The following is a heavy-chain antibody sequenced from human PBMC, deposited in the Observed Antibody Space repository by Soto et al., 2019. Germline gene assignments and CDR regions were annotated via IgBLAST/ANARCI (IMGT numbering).Heavy chain of an antibody. Sequence: EVQLLASGGGLVQPGGSLRLSCAVSGFTFSDYGMRWVRQGPGKGLEWVSTIISSGGSTYYADSVKGRFTISRDNSKNTLYLQMNILRAADTAIYYCVLEVRAKSFDHWGQGTLVTVSS. CDR2: IISSGGST. V-gene: IGHV3-23*01. J-gene: IGHJ4*02. CDR1: GFTFSDYG. CDR3: VLEVRAKSFDH.